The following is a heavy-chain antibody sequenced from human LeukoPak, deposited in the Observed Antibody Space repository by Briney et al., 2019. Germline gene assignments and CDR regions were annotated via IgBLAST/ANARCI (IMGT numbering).Heavy chain of an antibody. J-gene: IGHJ4*01. CDR2: IKSKTDGGTT. Sequence: GGSLRLPCAASGFAFSNAWMSWVRQAPGKGLEWVGRIKSKTDGGTTDYAAPVKGRFTISRDDSKNTVYLQMNSLKSEDTAVYYCTTASRITIFGVVPEKYPLSFDWGQGTLVTVSS. CDR3: TTASRITIFGVVPEKYPLSFD. CDR1: GFAFSNAW. D-gene: IGHD3-3*01. V-gene: IGHV3-15*01.